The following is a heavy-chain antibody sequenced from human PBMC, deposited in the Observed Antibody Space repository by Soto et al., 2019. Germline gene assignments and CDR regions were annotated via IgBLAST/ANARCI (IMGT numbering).Heavy chain of an antibody. CDR3: ARDLGYGDPTWPYFDY. CDR2: ISSSSSTI. D-gene: IGHD4-17*01. V-gene: IGHV3-48*02. J-gene: IGHJ4*02. CDR1: GFTFSSYN. Sequence: EVQLVESGGGLVQPGGSLRPSCAASGFTFSSYNMNWVRQAPGKGLEWVSYISSSSSTIYYADSVKGRFTISRDNAKNSLYLQMNSLRDEDTAVYYCARDLGYGDPTWPYFDYWGQGTLVTVSS.